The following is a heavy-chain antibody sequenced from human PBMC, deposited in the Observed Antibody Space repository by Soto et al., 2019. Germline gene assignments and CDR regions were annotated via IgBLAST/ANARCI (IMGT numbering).Heavy chain of an antibody. CDR2: SYYSGST. V-gene: IGHV4-59*01. CDR1: RGSISTYY. J-gene: IGHJ6*02. D-gene: IGHD6-19*01. Sequence: PSENLSLTCSVSRGSISTYYWSWIRHPPGKELEWIGHSYYSGSTSYNPSLRRRVTISVDTSKNQFSLKLRSVTAADTAVYDCASDRSSGWDQGYGMDVWGQGSTVTVAS. CDR3: ASDRSSGWDQGYGMDV.